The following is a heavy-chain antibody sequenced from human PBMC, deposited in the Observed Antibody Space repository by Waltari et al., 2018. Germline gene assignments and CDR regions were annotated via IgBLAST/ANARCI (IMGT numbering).Heavy chain of an antibody. D-gene: IGHD5-18*01. Sequence: EVQLEQSGAEVKKPGESLKISCHGSGISFAKSWHGWVRQMPGKGLEWMGVIYPGDSNTKYSLSFQGQVTISADTSISTAYLQWSSLKTSDTAIYFCARQNIHSYGYGYFDFWGQGTLVTVSS. CDR2: IYPGDSNT. V-gene: IGHV5-51*01. CDR3: ARQNIHSYGYGYFDF. CDR1: GISFAKSW. J-gene: IGHJ4*02.